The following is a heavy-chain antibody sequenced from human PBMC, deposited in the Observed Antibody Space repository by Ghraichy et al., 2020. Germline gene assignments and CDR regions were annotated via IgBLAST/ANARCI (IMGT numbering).Heavy chain of an antibody. CDR3: TRASILKTPYFFDY. CDR2: IRNKANSYTT. V-gene: IGHV3-72*01. CDR1: GFTFSDHY. Sequence: GGSLRLSCAGSGFTFSDHYMDWVRQAPGKGLEWVGRIRNKANSYTTEYAASVKGRFTVSRDDSKNALYLQMNSLKTEDTAVYFCTRASILKTPYFFDYWGQGNLVTVSS. D-gene: IGHD2-8*01. J-gene: IGHJ4*02.